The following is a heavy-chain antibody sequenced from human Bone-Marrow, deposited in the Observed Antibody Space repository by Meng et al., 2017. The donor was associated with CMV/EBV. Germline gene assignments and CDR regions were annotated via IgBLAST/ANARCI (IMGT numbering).Heavy chain of an antibody. V-gene: IGHV4-31*03. CDR2: IYYSGNT. CDR1: GGSISSDNYY. Sequence: SETLSLTCTVSGGSISSDNYYWSWIRQHPGKGLEWIGYIYYSGNTYYNPSLKSRVTISVDTSNNQFFLKLSSVTAADTAVYYCATDRIVFRGAATFYYYGMDVWGQGTTVTVSS. J-gene: IGHJ6*02. D-gene: IGHD2-21*01. CDR3: ATDRIVFRGAATFYYYGMDV.